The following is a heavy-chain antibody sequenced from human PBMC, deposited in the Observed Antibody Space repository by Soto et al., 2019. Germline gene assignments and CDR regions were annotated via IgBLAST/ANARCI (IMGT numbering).Heavy chain of an antibody. CDR2: IYYSGST. CDR1: GGSISGYY. V-gene: IGHV4-59*01. J-gene: IGHJ4*02. CDR3: ARGSGSTFDY. Sequence: SETLALTCSVSGGSISGYYWSWIRQPPGKGLEWIGNIYYSGSTNYNPSLNNRVTISVDTSKKQFSLKLSSVTAADTAVYYCARGSGSTFDYWGQGALVTVSS. D-gene: IGHD3-10*01.